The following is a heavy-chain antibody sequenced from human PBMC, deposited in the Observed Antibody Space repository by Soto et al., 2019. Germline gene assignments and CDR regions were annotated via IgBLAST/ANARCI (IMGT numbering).Heavy chain of an antibody. CDR1: GGSFSGYY. CDR3: ARARWGVYSSSYYFDY. D-gene: IGHD6-6*01. CDR2: INHSGST. V-gene: IGHV4-34*01. Sequence: SETLSLTCAVYGGSFSGYYWSWIRQPPGKGLEWIGEINHSGSTNYNPSLKSRVTISVDTSKNQFSLKWSSVTAADTAVYYCARARWGVYSSSYYFDYWGQGTLVTVSS. J-gene: IGHJ4*02.